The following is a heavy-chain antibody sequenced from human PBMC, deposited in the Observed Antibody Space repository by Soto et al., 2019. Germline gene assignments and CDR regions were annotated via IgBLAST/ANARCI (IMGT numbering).Heavy chain of an antibody. Sequence: EVQLVESGGGLIQPGGSLRLSCAASGFTVSTNYMSWVRQAPGKGLEWVSVIYSGGSTYYADSVKGQFTISRDNSKNTLYLQMNSLRAEDTAVYYCARASIAAAGYYFDYWGQGTLVTVSS. V-gene: IGHV3-53*01. CDR3: ARASIAAAGYYFDY. CDR1: GFTVSTNY. CDR2: IYSGGST. J-gene: IGHJ4*02. D-gene: IGHD6-13*01.